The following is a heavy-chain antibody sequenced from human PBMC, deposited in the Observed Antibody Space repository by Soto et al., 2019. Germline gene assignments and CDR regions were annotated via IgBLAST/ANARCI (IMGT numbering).Heavy chain of an antibody. CDR1: GFTSSSYA. D-gene: IGHD3-22*01. CDR2: MSGSGGST. CDR3: AKTELVVVTIFFPLTY. J-gene: IGHJ4*02. V-gene: IGHV3-23*01. Sequence: GGSLRLSCAASGFTSSSYAMSWVRQAPGKGLEWVSGMSGSGGSTYYADSVKGRFTISRDNSKNTLYLQMNSLRVEDTAVYYCAKTELVVVTIFFPLTYWGQGTLVTVSS.